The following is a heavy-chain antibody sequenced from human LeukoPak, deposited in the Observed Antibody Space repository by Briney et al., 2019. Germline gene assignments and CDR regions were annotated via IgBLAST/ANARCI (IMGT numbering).Heavy chain of an antibody. V-gene: IGHV1-18*01. D-gene: IGHD4-23*01. Sequence: ASVKVSCKASGYTFTSYGISWVRQAPGQGLEWMGWISTYNGNTNYAQKLQGRVTMTRDMSTSTVYMELSSLRSEDTAVYYCARDNSVEDTAWWFDPWGQGTLVTVSS. CDR2: ISTYNGNT. CDR1: GYTFTSYG. J-gene: IGHJ5*02. CDR3: ARDNSVEDTAWWFDP.